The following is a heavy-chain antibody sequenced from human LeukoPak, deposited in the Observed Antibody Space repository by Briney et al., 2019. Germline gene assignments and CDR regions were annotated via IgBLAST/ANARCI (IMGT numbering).Heavy chain of an antibody. CDR1: GFTFSPYA. D-gene: IGHD1-1*01. Sequence: QPGGSLRLSCTVSGFTFSPYAMSWVRQAPGKGLEWVSSISTSGGNTYYADSVKGRFTISRDNSKNTLYLQMNSLGAEDSGVYYCAKGLAPTGTTHTAAGYWGQGTLVTVSS. CDR2: ISTSGGNT. V-gene: IGHV3-23*01. J-gene: IGHJ4*02. CDR3: AKGLAPTGTTHTAAGY.